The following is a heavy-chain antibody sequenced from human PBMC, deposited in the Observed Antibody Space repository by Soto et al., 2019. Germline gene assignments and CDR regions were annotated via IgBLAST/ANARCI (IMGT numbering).Heavy chain of an antibody. D-gene: IGHD3-10*01. CDR3: AKRVTMVRGVIASDDY. CDR2: ISGSGGST. V-gene: IGHV3-23*01. Sequence: GGSLRPSCAASGFTFSSYAMSWVRQAPGKGLEWVSAISGSGGSTYYADSVKGRFTISRDNSKNTLYLQMNSLRAEDTAVYYCAKRVTMVRGVIASDDYWGQGTLVTVSS. J-gene: IGHJ4*02. CDR1: GFTFSSYA.